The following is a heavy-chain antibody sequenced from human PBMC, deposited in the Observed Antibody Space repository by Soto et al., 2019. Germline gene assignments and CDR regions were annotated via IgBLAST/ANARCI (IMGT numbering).Heavy chain of an antibody. J-gene: IGHJ4*02. CDR1: GFTVSSKY. CDR3: AKDAAYYFDY. D-gene: IGHD6-25*01. V-gene: IGHV3-53*05. CDR2: IWSAGLT. Sequence: GGSLRLSCAASGFTVSSKYMNWVRQAPGKGLEWVSIIWSAGLTYYADSVRGRFTISRDISKNILFLQMSSLRPEDTALYYCAKDAAYYFDYWGQGTLVTVSS.